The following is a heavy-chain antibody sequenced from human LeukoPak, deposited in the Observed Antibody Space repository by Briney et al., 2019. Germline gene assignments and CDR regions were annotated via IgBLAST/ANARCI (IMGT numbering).Heavy chain of an antibody. D-gene: IGHD1-26*01. J-gene: IGHJ6*03. CDR1: GGSISSGGYS. Sequence: SETLSLTCAVSGGSISSGGYSWSWIRQPPGKGLEWIGSIYHSGSTYYNPSLKSRVTISVDTSKNQFSLKLSSVTAADTAVYYCARAKWELLGYYYYMDVWGKGTTVTISS. CDR3: ARAKWELLGYYYYMDV. V-gene: IGHV4-30-2*03. CDR2: IYHSGST.